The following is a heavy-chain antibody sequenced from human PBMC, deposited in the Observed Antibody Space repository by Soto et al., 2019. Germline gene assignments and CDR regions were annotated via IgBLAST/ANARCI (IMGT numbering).Heavy chain of an antibody. CDR3: ARPLHSGSYYYFDY. J-gene: IGHJ4*02. D-gene: IGHD1-26*01. CDR2: IIPIFGTA. V-gene: IGHV1-69*01. Sequence: QVQLVQSGAEVKKPGSSVKVSCTASGGTFSSYAISWVRQAPGQGLEWMGGIIPIFGTANYAQKFQGRVTITADESTSKAYMELSSLRSEDTAVYYCARPLHSGSYYYFDYWGQGTLVTVSS. CDR1: GGTFSSYA.